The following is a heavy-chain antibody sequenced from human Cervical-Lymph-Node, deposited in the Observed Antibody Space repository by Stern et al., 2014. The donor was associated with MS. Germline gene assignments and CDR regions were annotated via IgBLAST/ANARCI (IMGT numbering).Heavy chain of an antibody. CDR1: GGTFNDYT. J-gene: IGHJ5*02. D-gene: IGHD6-13*01. CDR3: ATHSTRSWFRMWFDP. Sequence: QMQLVQSGAEVKVPGSSVKVSCKPSGGTFNDYTVNWVRQAPGQGLEWMGGIIPLSDSTNYAPNFQGRATIPADDSTTTVYLELTSLTSQDTAVYYCATHSTRSWFRMWFDPWGQGTLVTVSS. CDR2: IIPLSDST. V-gene: IGHV1-69*01.